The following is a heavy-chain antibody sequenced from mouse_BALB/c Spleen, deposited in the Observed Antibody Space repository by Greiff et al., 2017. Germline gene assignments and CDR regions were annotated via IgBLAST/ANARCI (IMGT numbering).Heavy chain of an antibody. CDR3: ARQVTTATDY. J-gene: IGHJ4*01. Sequence: EVKVVESGGGLVKPGGSLKLSCAASGFAFSSYDMSWVRQTPEKRLEWVAYISSGGGSTYYPDTVKGRFTISRDNAKNTLYLQMSSLKSEDTAMYYCARQVTTATDYWGQGTSVTVSS. CDR1: GFAFSSYD. V-gene: IGHV5-12-1*01. CDR2: ISSGGGST. D-gene: IGHD1-1*01.